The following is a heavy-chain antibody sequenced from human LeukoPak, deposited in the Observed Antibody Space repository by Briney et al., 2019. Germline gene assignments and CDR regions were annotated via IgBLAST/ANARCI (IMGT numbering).Heavy chain of an antibody. D-gene: IGHD6-19*01. Sequence: ASVKVSCKTSGYTFSDYYIHWVRQAPGQGLEWMGWINPNSGGTNYAQKFQGWVTMTEDTSTDTAYMELSSLRSEDTAVYYCATDWPVIAVAGTDYWGQGTLVTVSS. CDR2: INPNSGGT. V-gene: IGHV1-2*04. CDR3: ATDWPVIAVAGTDY. J-gene: IGHJ4*02. CDR1: GYTFSDYY.